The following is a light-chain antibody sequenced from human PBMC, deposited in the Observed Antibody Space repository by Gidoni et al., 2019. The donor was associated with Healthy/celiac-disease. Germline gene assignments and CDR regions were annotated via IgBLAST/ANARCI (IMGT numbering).Light chain of an antibody. J-gene: IGKJ4*01. CDR2: GAS. Sequence: EIVLTQSPGTLSLSPGERATLSCRASQSVSSSYLAWYQQKPGQAPRLLSYGASSRATGIPDRFSGSGSGTDFTLTISRLEPEDFAVYYCQQYGSSPLFXGXTKVEIK. CDR1: QSVSSSY. V-gene: IGKV3-20*01. CDR3: QQYGSSPL.